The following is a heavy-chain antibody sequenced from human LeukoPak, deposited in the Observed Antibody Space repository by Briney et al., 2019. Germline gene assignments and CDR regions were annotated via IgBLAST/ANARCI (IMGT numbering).Heavy chain of an antibody. CDR2: IKQDGSEK. V-gene: IGHV3-7*01. D-gene: IGHD3-22*01. CDR3: ARDERDDSSGYRDY. Sequence: GGSLRLSCAASGFTFSSYWMSWVRQAPGKGLEWVANIKQDGSEKYYVDSVKGRFTISRDNAKNSLYLQMNSLRAEDTAVYYCARDERDDSSGYRDYWGQGTLVTVSS. CDR1: GFTFSSYW. J-gene: IGHJ4*02.